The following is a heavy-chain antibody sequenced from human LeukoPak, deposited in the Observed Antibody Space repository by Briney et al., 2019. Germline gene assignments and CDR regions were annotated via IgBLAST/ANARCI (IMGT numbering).Heavy chain of an antibody. CDR2: IYNTGNT. Sequence: SETLSLTCTVSGGIISGYYWSWIRQPPGKGLEWLGIIYNTGNTNYNPSLKSRVTISLDTSKNQFSLSLSSVTAADTAVYYCARPGGRDHGGNSVAFDIWGQGTMVTVSS. CDR1: GGIISGYY. D-gene: IGHD4-23*01. CDR3: ARPGGRDHGGNSVAFDI. J-gene: IGHJ3*02. V-gene: IGHV4-59*08.